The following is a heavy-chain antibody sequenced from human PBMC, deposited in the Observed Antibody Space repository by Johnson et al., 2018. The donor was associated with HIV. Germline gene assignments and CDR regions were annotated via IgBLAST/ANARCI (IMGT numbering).Heavy chain of an antibody. Sequence: MLLVEPGGGLVKPGGSLRLSCAASGFTFSSYWMHWVRQAPGKGLEWVSAISGSGGSTYYADSVKGRFTISRDNSKNTLYLQMNSLRAEDTAVYYCASRYTVDAFDIWGQGTMVIVSS. J-gene: IGHJ3*02. V-gene: IGHV3-23*04. CDR2: ISGSGGST. D-gene: IGHD1-1*01. CDR3: ASRYTVDAFDI. CDR1: GFTFSSYW.